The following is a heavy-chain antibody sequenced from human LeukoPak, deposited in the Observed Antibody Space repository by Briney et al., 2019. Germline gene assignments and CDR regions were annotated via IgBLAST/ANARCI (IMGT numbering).Heavy chain of an antibody. Sequence: PGGSLRLSCAASGFTFSSYEMNWVRQAPGKGLEWVSYISSSGSTIYYADSVKGRFTISRDNAKNSLYLQMNSLRAEDTAVYYCARVLCDIVDCLYGMDVWGHGTTVTVSS. CDR1: GFTFSSYE. J-gene: IGHJ6*02. D-gene: IGHD2-15*01. CDR3: ARVLCDIVDCLYGMDV. CDR2: ISSSGSTI. V-gene: IGHV3-48*03.